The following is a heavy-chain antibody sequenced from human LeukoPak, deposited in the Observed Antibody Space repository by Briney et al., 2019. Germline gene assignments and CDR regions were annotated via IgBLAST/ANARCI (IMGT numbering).Heavy chain of an antibody. Sequence: ASVKVSCKASVGTFSSYAISWVRQAPGQGLVWMGRIIPILGIANYAQKFQGRVTITADKSTSTAYMELSSLRSEDTAVYYCAIWDTAMVTTDYWGQGTLVTVSS. V-gene: IGHV1-69*04. CDR1: VGTFSSYA. J-gene: IGHJ4*02. D-gene: IGHD5-18*01. CDR2: IIPILGIA. CDR3: AIWDTAMVTTDY.